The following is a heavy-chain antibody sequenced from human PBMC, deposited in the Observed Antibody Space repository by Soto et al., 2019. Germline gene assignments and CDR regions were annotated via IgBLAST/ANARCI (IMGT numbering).Heavy chain of an antibody. CDR3: GRPKRANRHTNWFDP. Sequence: SETLSLTCTVSGGSVSSSSYYWGWVRQPPGKGLEWIGSVYYSGSTYYNPSLESRVTISVDTSKNQFSLRLSSVTAADTAVYYRGRPKRANRHTNWFDPWGQGTLVTVSS. CDR2: VYYSGST. J-gene: IGHJ5*02. D-gene: IGHD2-21*01. CDR1: GGSVSSSSYY. V-gene: IGHV4-39*01.